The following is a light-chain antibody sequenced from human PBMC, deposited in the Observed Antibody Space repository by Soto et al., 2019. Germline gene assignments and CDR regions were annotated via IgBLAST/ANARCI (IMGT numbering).Light chain of an antibody. J-gene: IGKJ1*01. CDR2: KAS. CDR1: QYISSW. V-gene: IGKV1-5*03. Sequence: DIQMTQSPSTLSASVGDRVTITCRASQYISSWLAWYQQKPGKAPKLLIYKASSLESGVPSRFSGSGSGTEFTLTISSLHPDDFAPYYCQQYNSQRTFGQGTKVEIK. CDR3: QQYNSQRT.